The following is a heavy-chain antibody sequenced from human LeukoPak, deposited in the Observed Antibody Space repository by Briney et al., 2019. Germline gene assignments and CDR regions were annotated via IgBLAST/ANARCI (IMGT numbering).Heavy chain of an antibody. CDR2: ISGDGTIK. V-gene: IGHV3-74*03. CDR1: GFPFSSYW. CDR3: SRSQFDY. J-gene: IGHJ4*02. Sequence: GGSLGLSCEPSGFPFSSYWMLWVRQAPGKGLVWVSRISGDGTIKTYADFVRGRFTISRDNTKNILYLQMNSLKVEDTATYFCSRSQFDYWGQGVLVTVSS.